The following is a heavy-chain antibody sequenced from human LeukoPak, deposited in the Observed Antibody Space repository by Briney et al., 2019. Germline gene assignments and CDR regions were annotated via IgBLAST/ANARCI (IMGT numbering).Heavy chain of an antibody. CDR3: ARDYYPWYCSSTSCPRPSYYYYYYYMDV. CDR1: GYTFTGYY. D-gene: IGHD2-2*01. J-gene: IGHJ6*03. V-gene: IGHV1-2*02. CDR2: INPNSGGT. Sequence: GASVKVSCKASGYTFTGYYMHWVRQAPGQGLEWMGWINPNSGGTNYAQKFQGRVTMTRDTSISTAYMELSRLRSDDTAVYYCARDYYPWYCSSTSCPRPSYYYYYYYMDVWGKGTTVTISS.